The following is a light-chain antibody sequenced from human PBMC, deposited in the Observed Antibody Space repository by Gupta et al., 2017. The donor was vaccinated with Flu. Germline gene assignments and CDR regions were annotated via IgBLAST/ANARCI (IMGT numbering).Light chain of an antibody. J-gene: IGKJ1*01. CDR3: QEYTPWT. Sequence: DIPMTQSPSTLYASVGDRVTITCRDTHSITNWLAWYQQKPGKAPKLLIDRSSTMEPGVQSRFSGTKSGTEFTLTRRRRQTDDFASYDSQEYTPWTFGQWTKVEIK. CDR1: HSITNW. V-gene: IGKV1-5*03. CDR2: RSS.